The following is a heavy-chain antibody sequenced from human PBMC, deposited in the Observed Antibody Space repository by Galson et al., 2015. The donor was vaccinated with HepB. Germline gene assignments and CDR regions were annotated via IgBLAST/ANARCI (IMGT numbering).Heavy chain of an antibody. Sequence: QSGAEVKKPGESLKISCKGSGYRFSNYWIGWVRQMPGKGLQWMGIIYPGDSDTRYSPSFQGQVTISADKSITTAYVQWSSLEASDTAMYDCARGVTDCSSTSCWRGFDFWGQGTLVTVSS. D-gene: IGHD2-2*01. CDR3: ARGVTDCSSTSCWRGFDF. CDR1: GYRFSNYW. J-gene: IGHJ4*02. CDR2: IYPGDSDT. V-gene: IGHV5-51*03.